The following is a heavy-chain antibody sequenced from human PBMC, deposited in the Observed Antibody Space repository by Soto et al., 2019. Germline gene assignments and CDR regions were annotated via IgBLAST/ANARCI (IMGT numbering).Heavy chain of an antibody. J-gene: IGHJ6*02. CDR3: AKVGPSYYSGMDV. CDR1: GLDFSSEV. CDR2: ISGSGRTI. Sequence: GGSLRLSCAASGLDFSSEVMCWVRQAPGKGLEWVSSISGSGRTIYHADSMRGRFAISRDNSKNSLYLQLNNLRVDDTAVYYCAKVGPSYYSGMDVWGQGTTVTVSS. V-gene: IGHV3-23*01. D-gene: IGHD1-26*01.